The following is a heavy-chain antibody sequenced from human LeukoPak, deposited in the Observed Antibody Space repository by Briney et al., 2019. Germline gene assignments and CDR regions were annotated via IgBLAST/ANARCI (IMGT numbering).Heavy chain of an antibody. Sequence: SETLSLTCAVYGGPFSGYYWSWIRQPPGKGLEWIGEINHSGSTNYNPSLKSRVTISVDTSKNQFSLKLSSVTAADTAVYYCARRKRGWLQFPFDYWGQGTLVTVSS. V-gene: IGHV4-34*01. D-gene: IGHD5-24*01. CDR3: ARRKRGWLQFPFDY. J-gene: IGHJ4*02. CDR2: INHSGST. CDR1: GGPFSGYY.